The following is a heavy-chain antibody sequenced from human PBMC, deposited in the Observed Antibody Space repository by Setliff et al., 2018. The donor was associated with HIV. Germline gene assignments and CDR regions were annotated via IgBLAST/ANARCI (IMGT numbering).Heavy chain of an antibody. D-gene: IGHD3-10*02. CDR2: INPSGDRTTYT. CDR1: GYTFTSHY. J-gene: IGHJ4*02. CDR3: AREMFMYTSSEGFPFDF. Sequence: GASVKVSCKASGYTFTSHYMHWVRQAPGQGLEWMGIINPSGDRTTYTGYAEKFQGRVSMTRDTSTNTVYLELSSLRSEDTAMYYCAREMFMYTSSEGFPFDFWGQGTLVTVSS. V-gene: IGHV1-46*01.